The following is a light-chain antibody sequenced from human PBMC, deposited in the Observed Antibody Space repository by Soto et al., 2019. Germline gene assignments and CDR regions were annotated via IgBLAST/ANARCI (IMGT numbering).Light chain of an antibody. CDR1: QTVSRS. Sequence: EVVLTQSPSTRSVSPGERATLSCRASQTVSRSLAWYQQKPGQAPRLLIYGASTRATGIPGRFSGSGSGTDFTLTVTRLEPEDFAVYYCQQYGSSPITIGQGTRLEIK. CDR2: GAS. V-gene: IGKV3-20*01. CDR3: QQYGSSPIT. J-gene: IGKJ5*01.